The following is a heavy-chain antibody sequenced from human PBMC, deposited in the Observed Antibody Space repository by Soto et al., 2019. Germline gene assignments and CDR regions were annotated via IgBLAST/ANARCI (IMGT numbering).Heavy chain of an antibody. V-gene: IGHV3-7*03. D-gene: IGHD6-13*01. Sequence: GGSLRLSCAASGFTFSSYWMSWVRQAPGKGLEWVANIKQDGSEKYYVDSVKGRFTISRDNAKNSLYLQMNSLRAEDTAVYYCAREREQLVRNYYYYYRDVWGKGTTVTVSS. CDR3: AREREQLVRNYYYYYRDV. J-gene: IGHJ6*03. CDR1: GFTFSSYW. CDR2: IKQDGSEK.